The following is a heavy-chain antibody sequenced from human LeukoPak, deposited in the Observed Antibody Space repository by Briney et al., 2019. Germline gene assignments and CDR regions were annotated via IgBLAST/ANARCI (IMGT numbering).Heavy chain of an antibody. CDR2: IRNKANRYTI. Sequence: GGSLRLSCAASGFTFSNYAMHWVRQAPGKGLEWVGRIRNKANRYTIDYAASVKGRFTISRDDSKNSLYLQMNSLTIEDTAVYYCVRATYCTGGSCYTGDYWGQGTLVTVSS. D-gene: IGHD2-15*01. J-gene: IGHJ4*02. V-gene: IGHV3-72*01. CDR1: GFTFSNYA. CDR3: VRATYCTGGSCYTGDY.